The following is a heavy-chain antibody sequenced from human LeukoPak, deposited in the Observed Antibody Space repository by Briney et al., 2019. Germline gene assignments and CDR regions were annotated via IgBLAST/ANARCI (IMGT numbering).Heavy chain of an antibody. CDR3: AKGAVAGSVFGNLHYYYMDV. V-gene: IGHV3-30*18. Sequence: QSGGSLRLSCAASGFTFGDYGMNWVRQVPGKGLEWVAVISYDGSNKYYAASVEGRFTISRDNSKNTLYLQMNSLRAEDTAVYYCAKGAVAGSVFGNLHYYYMDVWGKGTTVTVSS. D-gene: IGHD6-19*01. J-gene: IGHJ6*03. CDR1: GFTFGDYG. CDR2: ISYDGSNK.